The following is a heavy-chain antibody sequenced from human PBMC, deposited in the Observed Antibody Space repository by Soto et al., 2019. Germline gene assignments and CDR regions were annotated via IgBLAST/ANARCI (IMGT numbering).Heavy chain of an antibody. Sequence: GESLKISCXGSGYSFTSYWIGWVRQMPGKGLEWMGIIYPGDSDTRYSPSFQGQVTISADKSISTAYLQWSSLKASDTAMYYCARQGYSSRWYGFYGMDVWGQGTTVTVSS. CDR3: ARQGYSSRWYGFYGMDV. D-gene: IGHD6-19*01. CDR1: GYSFTSYW. CDR2: IYPGDSDT. V-gene: IGHV5-51*01. J-gene: IGHJ6*02.